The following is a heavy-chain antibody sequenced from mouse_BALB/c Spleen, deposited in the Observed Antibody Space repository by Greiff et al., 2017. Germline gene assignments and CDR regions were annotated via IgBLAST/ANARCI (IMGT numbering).Heavy chain of an antibody. J-gene: IGHJ4*01. CDR3: ARLYRYDLYYAMDY. Sequence: EVQLQQSGPELMKPGASVKISCKASGYSFTSYYMHWVKQSHGKSLEWIGYIDPFNGGTSYNQKFKGKATLTVDKSSSTAYMHLSSLTSEDSAVYYCARLYRYDLYYAMDYWGQGTSVTVSS. CDR2: IDPFNGGT. D-gene: IGHD2-14*01. V-gene: IGHV1-28*01. CDR1: GYSFTSYY.